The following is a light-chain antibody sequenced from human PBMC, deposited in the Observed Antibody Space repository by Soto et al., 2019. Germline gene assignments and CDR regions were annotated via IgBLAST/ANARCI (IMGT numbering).Light chain of an antibody. CDR2: AAS. CDR3: LQDYSYPYT. V-gene: IGKV1-6*01. Sequence: AIQMTQSPSSLSASVGDRVTITCRASQDIRSDLGWYQQKPGGAPKLLIYAASNLHSGVPSRFSGSGSGTDFTLSISSLQPEDFATYYCLQDYSYPYTFGQGTKLEI. CDR1: QDIRSD. J-gene: IGKJ2*01.